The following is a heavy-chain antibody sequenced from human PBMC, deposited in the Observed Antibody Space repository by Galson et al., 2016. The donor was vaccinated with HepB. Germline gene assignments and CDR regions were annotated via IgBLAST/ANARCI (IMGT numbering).Heavy chain of an antibody. CDR2: FDPEDDET. Sequence: SVKVSCKVSGYTLTEFSMHWVRQAPGKGLEWMGGFDPEDDETIYALKFRGRVTLTEDTSTDTAYMELSSLRSEDTAVYYCATHGQDRSRAYAAFDIWGQGTMVTVSS. CDR1: GYTLTEFS. J-gene: IGHJ3*02. V-gene: IGHV1-24*01. CDR3: ATHGQDRSRAYAAFDI. D-gene: IGHD3-16*01.